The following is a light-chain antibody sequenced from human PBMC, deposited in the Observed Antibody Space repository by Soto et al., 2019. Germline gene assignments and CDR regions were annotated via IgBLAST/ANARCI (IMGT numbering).Light chain of an antibody. CDR1: QSISSF. CDR3: QQSFDTPFT. CDR2: ATS. Sequence: DIQMTQSPASLSASVGDRVTITCRASQSISSFLNWYQQKPGEAPKFLIYATSSVQSDVPSRFSGSGSGTDFTLTINSLQPEDFATYFCQQSFDTPFTFGQGTKLEIK. V-gene: IGKV1-39*01. J-gene: IGKJ2*01.